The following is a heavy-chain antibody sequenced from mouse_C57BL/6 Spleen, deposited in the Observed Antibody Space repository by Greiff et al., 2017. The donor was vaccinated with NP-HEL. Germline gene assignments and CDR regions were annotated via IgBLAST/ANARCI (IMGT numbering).Heavy chain of an antibody. CDR3: AEGFYYGSSYSLYAMDY. CDR2: ISYDGSN. J-gene: IGHJ4*01. Sequence: ESGPGLVKPSQSLSLTCSVTGYSITSGYYWNWIRQFPGNKLEWMGYISYDGSNNYNPSLKNRISITRDTSKNQFFLKLNSVTTEDTATYYCAEGFYYGSSYSLYAMDYWGQGTSVTVSS. D-gene: IGHD1-1*01. CDR1: GYSITSGYY. V-gene: IGHV3-6*01.